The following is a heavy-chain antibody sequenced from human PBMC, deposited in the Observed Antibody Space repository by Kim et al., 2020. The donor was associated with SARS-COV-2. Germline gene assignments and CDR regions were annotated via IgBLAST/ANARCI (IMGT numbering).Heavy chain of an antibody. Sequence: SETLSLTCTVSGYSISSGYYWGWIRQPPGKGLEWIGSIYHSGSTYYNPSLKSRVTISVDTSKNQFSLKLSSVTAADTAVYYCARYYYDSSGYYYREYYF. D-gene: IGHD3-22*01. J-gene: IGHJ4*01. CDR3: ARYYYDSSGYYYREYYF. V-gene: IGHV4-38-2*02. CDR2: IYHSGST. CDR1: GYSISSGYY.